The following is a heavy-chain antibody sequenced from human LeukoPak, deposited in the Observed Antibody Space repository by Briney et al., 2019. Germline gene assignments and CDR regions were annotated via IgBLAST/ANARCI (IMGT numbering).Heavy chain of an antibody. CDR2: INHSGST. CDR1: GWSFNDYY. V-gene: IGHV4-34*01. Sequence: PSETLSLTCAVYGWSFNDYYCTWIRQPPGKGLECIGEINHSGSTNYNPSLRSRVTISVDTSKNQVSLEVTSLTAADTAIYYCARGLGVVVRDAFDIWGQGTTVTVSS. D-gene: IGHD2-15*01. CDR3: ARGLGVVVRDAFDI. J-gene: IGHJ3*02.